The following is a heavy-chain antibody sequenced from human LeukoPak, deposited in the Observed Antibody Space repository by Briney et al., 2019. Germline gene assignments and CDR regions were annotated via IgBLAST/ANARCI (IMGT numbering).Heavy chain of an antibody. J-gene: IGHJ6*02. CDR1: GFSFSSYA. D-gene: IGHD3-10*01. CDR3: AQTSGSGNYYYYYYGMDV. CDR2: ISGSGSST. Sequence: GGSLRLSCAASGFSFSSYAMTWVRQAPGKGLGWVSAISGSGSSTFYADSVKGRFTISRDNSKNTLYLQMNSLRAEDTAIYYCAQTSGSGNYYYYYYGMDVWGQGTTVTVSS. V-gene: IGHV3-23*01.